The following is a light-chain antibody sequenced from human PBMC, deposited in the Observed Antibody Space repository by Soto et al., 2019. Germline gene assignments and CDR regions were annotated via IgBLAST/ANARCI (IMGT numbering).Light chain of an antibody. Sequence: DIQMTPSPSTLTASFGDRVTVTFRASQSINTWLAWYQQKPGKAPKLLIYDASSLQSGVPSRFTGRGSGTEFTLTISSLQPDDFATYYCQQYNSYSWTFGQGTKVDI. V-gene: IGKV1-5*01. CDR3: QQYNSYSWT. J-gene: IGKJ1*01. CDR1: QSINTW. CDR2: DAS.